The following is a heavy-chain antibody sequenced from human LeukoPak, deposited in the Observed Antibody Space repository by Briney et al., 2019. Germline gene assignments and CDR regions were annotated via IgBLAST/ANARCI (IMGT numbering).Heavy chain of an antibody. J-gene: IGHJ3*02. CDR1: GGSISSYY. CDR3: ASTGTGGGGAFDI. CDR2: IYYSGST. Sequence: PSETLSLTCTVSGGSISSYYWSWIRQPPGKGLEWIGYIYYSGSTNYNPSLKSRVTISVDTPKNQFSLKLSSVTAADTAVYYCASTGTGGGGAFDIWGQGTMVTVSS. D-gene: IGHD1-1*01. V-gene: IGHV4-59*08.